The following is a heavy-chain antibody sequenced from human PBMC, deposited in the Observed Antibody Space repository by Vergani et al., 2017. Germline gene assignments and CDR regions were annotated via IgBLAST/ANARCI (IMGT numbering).Heavy chain of an antibody. CDR3: ARIWVTTKGPGRYDP. CDR2: IFSNDEK. D-gene: IGHD4-17*01. Sequence: QITLKESGPTLVKPTETLTLTCTVSGFSLSNARMGVSWIRQPPGKALEWLAHIFSNDEKSYSTSLKSRLTISKDTSKSQVVLTMTNMDPVDTATYYCARIWVTTKGPGRYDPWGQGTLVTVSS. CDR1: GFSLSNARMG. V-gene: IGHV2-26*01. J-gene: IGHJ5*02.